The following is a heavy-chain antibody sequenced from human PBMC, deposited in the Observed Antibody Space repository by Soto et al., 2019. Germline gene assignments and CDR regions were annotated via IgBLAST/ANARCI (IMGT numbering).Heavy chain of an antibody. CDR2: INSDGSST. Sequence: GGSLRLSCAASGFTFSSYWMHWVRQAPGKGLVWVSRINSDGSSTSYADSVKGRFTISRDNAKNTLYLQMNSLRAEDTAVYYCARCSARGYFDWFLYAYFMDVWGKGTTVTVSS. CDR3: ARCSARGYFDWFLYAYFMDV. D-gene: IGHD3-9*01. V-gene: IGHV3-74*01. J-gene: IGHJ6*03. CDR1: GFTFSSYW.